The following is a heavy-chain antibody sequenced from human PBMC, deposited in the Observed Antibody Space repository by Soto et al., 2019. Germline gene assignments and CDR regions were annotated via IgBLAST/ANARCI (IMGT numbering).Heavy chain of an antibody. CDR1: GGSFSGYY. D-gene: IGHD2-2*01. V-gene: IGHV4-34*01. CDR3: AKDRSRSLDAMDV. J-gene: IGHJ6*02. Sequence: QVQLQQWGAGLLKPSETLSLTCAVYGGSFSGYYWSWIRQPPGKGLEWIGEINHSGSTNYNPSLKSRVTISVDTSKNQFSLKLSSVTAADTAVYYCAKDRSRSLDAMDVWGQGTTVTVSS. CDR2: INHSGST.